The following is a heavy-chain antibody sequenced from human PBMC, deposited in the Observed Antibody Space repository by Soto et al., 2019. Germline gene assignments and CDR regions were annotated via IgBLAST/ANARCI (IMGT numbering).Heavy chain of an antibody. D-gene: IGHD5-18*01. CDR3: AGPGYRSQEY. Sequence: PGGSLRLSCAASGFTFSSFSLSWVRQAPGKGLEWVSAISGSGDGTDYAASVKGRFTISRDNSKNTLYLQMNGLRAEDTAVYYWAGPGYRSQEYLGQGALVRVSS. CDR1: GFTFSSFS. CDR2: ISGSGDGT. V-gene: IGHV3-23*01. J-gene: IGHJ4*02.